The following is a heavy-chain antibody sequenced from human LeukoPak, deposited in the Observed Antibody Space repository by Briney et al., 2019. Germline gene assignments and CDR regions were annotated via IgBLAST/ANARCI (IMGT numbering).Heavy chain of an antibody. CDR2: ISSSGSTI. CDR1: GFTFSSYE. J-gene: IGHJ4*02. CDR3: ARDLSRLLWFGEFSD. V-gene: IGHV3-48*03. Sequence: GGSLRLSCAASGFTFSSYEMNWVRQAPGKGLEWVSYISSSGSTIYYADSVKGRFTISRDNAKNSLYLQMNSLRAEDTAVYYCARDLSRLLWFGEFSDWGQGTLVTVSS. D-gene: IGHD3-10*01.